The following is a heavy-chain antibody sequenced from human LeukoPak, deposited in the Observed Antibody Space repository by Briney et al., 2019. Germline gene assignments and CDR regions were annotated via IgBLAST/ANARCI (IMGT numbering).Heavy chain of an antibody. D-gene: IGHD3-9*01. CDR1: GFTFSSYG. V-gene: IGHV3-33*01. Sequence: GRSLRLSCAASGFTFSSYGMHWVRQAPGKGLEWVAVIWYDGSNKYYADSVKGRFTISRDNSKNTLYLQMNSLRAEDTAVYYCARETKYYDILTGYYTGYDAFDIWGQGTMVTVSP. CDR3: ARETKYYDILTGYYTGYDAFDI. J-gene: IGHJ3*02. CDR2: IWYDGSNK.